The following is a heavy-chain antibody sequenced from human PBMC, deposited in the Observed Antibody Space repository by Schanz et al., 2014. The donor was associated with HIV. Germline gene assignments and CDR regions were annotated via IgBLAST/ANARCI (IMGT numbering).Heavy chain of an antibody. CDR3: ARDVSVDCTGINNCYTRKWFDP. Sequence: QVQLVQSGAEMKKPGASVKVSCKTSGYTFTGYFMHWVRQAPGQGLEWMGWINPNSGGTNYAQKFQGRVTRTRDTSTSTAYMEMRRLRSDDTAVYYCARDVSVDCTGINNCYTRKWFDPWGQGTLVTVSS. D-gene: IGHD2-2*02. V-gene: IGHV1-2*02. CDR2: INPNSGGT. CDR1: GYTFTGYF. J-gene: IGHJ5*02.